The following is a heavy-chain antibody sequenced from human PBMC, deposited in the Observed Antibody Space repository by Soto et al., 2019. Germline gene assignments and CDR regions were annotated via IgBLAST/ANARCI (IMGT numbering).Heavy chain of an antibody. Sequence: GASVKVSCKASGYTFTSYDINWVRQATGQGLEWMGWMNPNSGNTGYAQKFQGRVTMTRNTSISTAYMELSSLRSEDTAVYYCARGGAGILTGYYMGNYYYGMDVWGQGTTVTVSS. CDR2: MNPNSGNT. V-gene: IGHV1-8*01. CDR1: GYTFTSYD. J-gene: IGHJ6*02. D-gene: IGHD3-9*01. CDR3: ARGGAGILTGYYMGNYYYGMDV.